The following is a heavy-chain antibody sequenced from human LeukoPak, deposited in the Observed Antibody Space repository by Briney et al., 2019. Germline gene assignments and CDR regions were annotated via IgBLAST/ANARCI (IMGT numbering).Heavy chain of an antibody. J-gene: IGHJ6*02. D-gene: IGHD1-7*01. CDR2: ISAYNGNT. CDR3: ARWDELSLRYYGMDV. Sequence: ASVKVSCKASGGTFSSYAISWVRQAPGQGLEWMGGISAYNGNTNYAQKLQGRVTMTTDTSTSTAYMELRSLRSDDTAVYYCARWDELSLRYYGMDVWGQGTTVTVSS. CDR1: GGTFSSYA. V-gene: IGHV1-18*01.